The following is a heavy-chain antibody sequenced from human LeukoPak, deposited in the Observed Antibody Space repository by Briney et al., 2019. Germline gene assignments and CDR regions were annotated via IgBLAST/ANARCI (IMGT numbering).Heavy chain of an antibody. D-gene: IGHD3-10*01. CDR1: GGSFSGYY. V-gene: IGHV4-34*01. J-gene: IGHJ5*02. CDR2: INHSGST. CDR3: ARDSITMVRGVIS. Sequence: SETLSLTCAVYGGSFSGYYWSWIRQPPGKGLEWIGEINHSGSTNYNPSLKSRVTISVDTSKNQFSLKLSSVTAADTAVYYCARDSITMVRGVISWGQGTLVTVSS.